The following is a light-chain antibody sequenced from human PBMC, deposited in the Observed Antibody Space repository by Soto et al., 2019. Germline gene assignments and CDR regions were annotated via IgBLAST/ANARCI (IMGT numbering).Light chain of an antibody. J-gene: IGKJ1*01. CDR3: QQYGSSPWT. V-gene: IGKV3-20*01. CDR1: QSVSSSY. CDR2: GAS. Sequence: EIVLTQSPGTLSLSPGERATLSCRASQSVSSSYLAWYQQKPGQAPRPLIYGASSRAIGIPDRFSGSGSGTDFTLTISRLEPEEFAVYYCQQYGSSPWTFGQGTQVELK.